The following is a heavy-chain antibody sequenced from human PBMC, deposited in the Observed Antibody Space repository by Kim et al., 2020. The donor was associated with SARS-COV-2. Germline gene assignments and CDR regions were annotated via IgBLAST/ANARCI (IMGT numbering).Heavy chain of an antibody. J-gene: IGHJ3*02. Sequence: SETLSLTCTVSGGSISSGSYYWSWIRQPAGKGLEWIGRIYTSGSTNYNPSLKSRVTISVDTSKNQFSLKLSSVTAADTAVYYCARGISAGGYDAFDIWGQGTMVTVSS. CDR2: IYTSGST. CDR3: ARGISAGGYDAFDI. V-gene: IGHV4-61*02. CDR1: GGSISSGSYY. D-gene: IGHD6-13*01.